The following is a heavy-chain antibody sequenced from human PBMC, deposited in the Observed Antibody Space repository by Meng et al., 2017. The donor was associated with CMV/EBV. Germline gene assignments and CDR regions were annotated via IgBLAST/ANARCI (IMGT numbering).Heavy chain of an antibody. Sequence: GESLKISCVASGFTFRNYWMHWVRQSPGKGLVWVSHILNDGSGTGYADSGKGRFTISRDNAKNTMYLQMDSLRVEDTAVYYWARGAGGFDYWGQGTRVTVSS. CDR2: ILNDGSGT. D-gene: IGHD3-10*01. J-gene: IGHJ4*02. CDR3: ARGAGGFDY. V-gene: IGHV3-74*01. CDR1: GFTFRNYW.